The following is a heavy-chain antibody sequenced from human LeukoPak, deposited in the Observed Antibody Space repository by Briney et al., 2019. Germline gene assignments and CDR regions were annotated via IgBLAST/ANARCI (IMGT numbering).Heavy chain of an antibody. J-gene: IGHJ6*04. D-gene: IGHD3-22*01. V-gene: IGHV1-8*01. Sequence: ASVKVSCKASGYTFTLYDINWVRQAACQGLEWMGWMNPNSGSAAYAQNVQGRVSVTRGTSIITAYMELSSLRSEDTAVYYCARRYYYDGSGLRLDVCGKGTPVTVSP. CDR3: ARRYYYDGSGLRLDV. CDR2: MNPNSGSA. CDR1: GYTFTLYD.